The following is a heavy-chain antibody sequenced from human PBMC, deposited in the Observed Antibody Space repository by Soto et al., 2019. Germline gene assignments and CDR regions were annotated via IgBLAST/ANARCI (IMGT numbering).Heavy chain of an antibody. D-gene: IGHD6-13*01. Sequence: SETLSLTCTVSGGSISSYYWSWIRQPPGKGLEWIGYIYYSGSTNYNPSLKSRVTISVDTSKNQFSLKLSSVTAADTAVYYCARIAPSYYFDYWGQGTLVTVSS. J-gene: IGHJ4*02. V-gene: IGHV4-59*01. CDR2: IYYSGST. CDR1: GGSISSYY. CDR3: ARIAPSYYFDY.